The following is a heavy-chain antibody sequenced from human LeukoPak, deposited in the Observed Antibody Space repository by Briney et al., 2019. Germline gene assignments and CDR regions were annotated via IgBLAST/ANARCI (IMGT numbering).Heavy chain of an antibody. D-gene: IGHD3-22*01. J-gene: IGHJ3*02. CDR1: GASITSYY. V-gene: IGHV4-59*01. CDR3: ARDPSSSGYLDAFDI. Sequence: SETLSLTCTVSGASITSYYWSWIRQSPGKGLEWIGYIYYSGSTNYNPSLKSRATISLDTSKSLFSLKLTSVTAADTAMYYCARDPSSSGYLDAFDIWGQGTMVTVSS. CDR2: IYYSGST.